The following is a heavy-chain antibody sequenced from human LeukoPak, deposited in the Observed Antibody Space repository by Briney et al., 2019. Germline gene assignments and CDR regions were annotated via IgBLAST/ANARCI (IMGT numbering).Heavy chain of an antibody. V-gene: IGHV1-3*01. CDR1: GYTFTSYG. Sequence: GASVKVSCKASGYTFTSYGISWVRQAPGQGLEWMGWINAGNGNTKYSQKFQGRVTITRDTSASTAYMELSSLRSEDTAVYYCARVDIAHYYDSSGYYLYWGQGTLVTVSS. J-gene: IGHJ4*02. CDR2: INAGNGNT. D-gene: IGHD3-22*01. CDR3: ARVDIAHYYDSSGYYLY.